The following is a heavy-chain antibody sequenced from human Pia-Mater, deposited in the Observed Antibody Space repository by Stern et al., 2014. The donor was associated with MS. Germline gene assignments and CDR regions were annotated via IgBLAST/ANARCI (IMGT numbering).Heavy chain of an antibody. CDR3: ARGGKSTFSY. Sequence: DQLVESGGGLVKPGGSLRLSCAASGFSFSDYYMSWIRQAPGKGLAWVSYIGTRGTTIDYTDSVEGRFTISRDNAKNSLYLQMNSLRAEDTAVYYCARGGKSTFSYWGQGTLVTVSS. J-gene: IGHJ4*02. CDR1: GFSFSDYY. V-gene: IGHV3-11*01. CDR2: IGTRGTTI. D-gene: IGHD2-2*01.